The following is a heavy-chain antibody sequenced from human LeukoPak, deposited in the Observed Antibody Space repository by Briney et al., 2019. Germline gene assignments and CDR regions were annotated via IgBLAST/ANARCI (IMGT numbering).Heavy chain of an antibody. Sequence: PGGSLRLSCAASGFTFSSYGMHWVRQAPGKGLEWVAFIRHDGSNKYYADSVKGRFTISRDNSKNTLYLQMNCLRAEDTAVYYCAKDGGGYGSGSDYWGQGTLVTVSS. V-gene: IGHV3-30*02. CDR1: GFTFSSYG. J-gene: IGHJ4*02. CDR3: AKDGGGYGSGSDY. CDR2: IRHDGSNK. D-gene: IGHD3-10*01.